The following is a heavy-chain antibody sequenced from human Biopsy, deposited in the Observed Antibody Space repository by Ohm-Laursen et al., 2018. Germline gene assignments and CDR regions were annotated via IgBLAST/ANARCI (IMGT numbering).Heavy chain of an antibody. CDR2: IYYTGST. J-gene: IGHJ4*02. V-gene: IGHV4-59*08. Sequence: GTLSLTCTVSGGSINSYYWSWIRQPPGKGLEWIGHIYYTGSTNYSPSLESRVIMSVDTSKNQFSLGLSSVTAADTAVYYCARRDYRNGFKFDFWGQGTLVTVSS. D-gene: IGHD3-16*01. CDR3: ARRDYRNGFKFDF. CDR1: GGSINSYY.